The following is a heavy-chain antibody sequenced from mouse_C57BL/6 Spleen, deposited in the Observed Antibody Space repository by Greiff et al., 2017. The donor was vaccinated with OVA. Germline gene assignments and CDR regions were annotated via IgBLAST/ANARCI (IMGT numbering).Heavy chain of an antibody. J-gene: IGHJ4*01. Sequence: QVQLQQSGAELVKPGASVKISCKASGYAFSSYWMNWVKQRPGKGLEWIGQIYPGDGDTNYNGKFKGKATLTADKSSSTAYMQLSSLTSEDSAVYFCARGSNYDYAMDYWGQGTSVTVSS. V-gene: IGHV1-80*01. CDR3: ARGSNYDYAMDY. CDR2: IYPGDGDT. CDR1: GYAFSSYW. D-gene: IGHD2-5*01.